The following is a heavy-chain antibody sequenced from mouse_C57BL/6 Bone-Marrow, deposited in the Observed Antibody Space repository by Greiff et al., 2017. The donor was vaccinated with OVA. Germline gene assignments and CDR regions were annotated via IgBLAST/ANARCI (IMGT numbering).Heavy chain of an antibody. CDR3: ARSRDGGRNYFDY. J-gene: IGHJ2*01. D-gene: IGHD3-3*01. V-gene: IGHV1-81*01. CDR1: GYTFTSYG. Sequence: QVQLKQSGAELARPGASVKLSCKASGYTFTSYGISWVKQRTGQGLEWIGEIYPRSGNTYYNEKFKGKATLTADKSSSTAYMELRSLTSEDSAVYFCARSRDGGRNYFDYWGQGTTLTVSS. CDR2: IYPRSGNT.